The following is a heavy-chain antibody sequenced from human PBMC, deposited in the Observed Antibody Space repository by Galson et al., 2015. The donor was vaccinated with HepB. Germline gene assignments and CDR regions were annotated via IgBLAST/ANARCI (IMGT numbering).Heavy chain of an antibody. CDR1: GFSLSTSGVG. CDR3: AHTYGDNNYYYYYMDV. CDR2: IYWDDDK. Sequence: PALVKPTQTLTLTCTFSGFSLSTSGVGVGWIRQPPGKALEWLALIYWDDDKRYSPSLKSRLTITKDTSKNQVVLTMTNMDPVDTATYYCAHTYGDNNYYYYYMDVWGKGTTVTVSS. V-gene: IGHV2-5*02. J-gene: IGHJ6*03. D-gene: IGHD4-17*01.